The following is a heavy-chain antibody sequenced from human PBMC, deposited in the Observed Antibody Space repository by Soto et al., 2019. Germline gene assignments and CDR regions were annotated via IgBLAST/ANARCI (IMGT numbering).Heavy chain of an antibody. Sequence: ASVKVSCKASGYTFTSYAMHWVRQAPGQRLEWMGWINAGNGNTKYSQKFQGRVTITRDTSASTAYMELSSLRSEDTAVYYCAREAAAGHYYGMDVWGQGTTVTVSS. CDR1: GYTFTSYA. CDR3: AREAAAGHYYGMDV. D-gene: IGHD6-13*01. CDR2: INAGNGNT. J-gene: IGHJ6*02. V-gene: IGHV1-3*01.